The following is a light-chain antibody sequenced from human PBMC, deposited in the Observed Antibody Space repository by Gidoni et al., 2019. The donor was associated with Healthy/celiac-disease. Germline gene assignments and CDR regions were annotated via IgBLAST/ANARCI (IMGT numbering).Light chain of an antibody. CDR3: QSYDSSLRGKV. J-gene: IGLJ3*02. CDR2: GNR. V-gene: IGLV1-40*01. CDR1: SSNIGAGYD. Sequence: QSVLTQPPPASGDRGQRVTISCTGSSSNIGAGYDVHWYQQLPGPAPQLLIYGNRHRPSGVPDRFSGSKSGTSASLAITGLQAEDEADYFCQSYDSSLRGKVFGGGTKLTVL.